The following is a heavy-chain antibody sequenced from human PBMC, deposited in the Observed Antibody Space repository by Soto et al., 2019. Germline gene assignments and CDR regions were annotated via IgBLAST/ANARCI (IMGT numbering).Heavy chain of an antibody. D-gene: IGHD3-16*01. CDR2: VKSKVDGETI. Sequence: GGSLRLSCAASGFTFNGAWMNWVRQGPGKGLEWVGRVKSKVDGETIDYAAPVKGRFTISRDDSRNTVYLQMNSLSTEDTAMYYCAADLPDWGAYAFDYWRQGALVTVSS. J-gene: IGHJ4*02. CDR3: AADLPDWGAYAFDY. V-gene: IGHV3-15*07. CDR1: GFTFNGAW.